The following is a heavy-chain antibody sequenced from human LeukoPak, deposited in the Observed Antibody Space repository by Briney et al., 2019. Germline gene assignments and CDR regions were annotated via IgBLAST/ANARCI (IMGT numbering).Heavy chain of an antibody. Sequence: GRSLRLSCAASGFTFDDYAMHWVRQAPGKGLEWVSDISWNSGSIGYADSVKGRFTISRDNAKNSLYLQMNSLRAEDTALYYCAKDIVAGDYYYYYMDVWGKGTTVTVSS. CDR1: GFTFDDYA. J-gene: IGHJ6*03. V-gene: IGHV3-9*01. CDR2: ISWNSGSI. CDR3: AKDIVAGDYYYYYMDV. D-gene: IGHD6-19*01.